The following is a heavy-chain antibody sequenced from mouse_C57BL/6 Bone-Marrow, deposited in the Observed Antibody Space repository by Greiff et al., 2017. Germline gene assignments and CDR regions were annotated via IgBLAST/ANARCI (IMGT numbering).Heavy chain of an antibody. CDR1: GFNIKDDY. D-gene: IGHD2-3*01. CDR2: IDPENGDT. V-gene: IGHV14-4*01. Sequence: EVKLMESGAELVRPGASVKLSCTASGFNIKDDYMHWVKQRPEQGLEWIGWIDPENGDTEYASKFQGKATIPADTSSNTAYLQLSSLTSEDTAVYYCTPYELDGYWGQGTTLTVSS. CDR3: TPYELDGY. J-gene: IGHJ2*01.